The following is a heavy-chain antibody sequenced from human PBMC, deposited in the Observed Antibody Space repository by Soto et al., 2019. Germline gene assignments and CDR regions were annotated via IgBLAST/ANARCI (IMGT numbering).Heavy chain of an antibody. CDR3: ARDKDWAFDY. D-gene: IGHD3-9*01. V-gene: IGHV3-48*03. Sequence: EVQLVESGGGLVQPGGSLRLSCVASGFTFSSYGMVWVRQAPGKGLEWLSYIFVSSTIINYADSVKGRFTVSRDNARNSLFLLMNSLRAEDTAVYYCARDKDWAFDYWGQGTLVTVSS. CDR1: GFTFSSYG. J-gene: IGHJ4*02. CDR2: IFVSSTII.